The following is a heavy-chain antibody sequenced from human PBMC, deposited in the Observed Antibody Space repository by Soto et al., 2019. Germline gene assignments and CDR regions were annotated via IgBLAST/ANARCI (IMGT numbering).Heavy chain of an antibody. D-gene: IGHD3-3*01. V-gene: IGHV1-3*01. CDR3: ARGEEILRFLEWLPKDGFDY. CDR1: GYTFTSYA. J-gene: IGHJ4*02. Sequence: ASVKVSCKASGYTFTSYAMHWVRQAPGRRLEWMGWINAGNGNTKYSQKFQGRVTITRDTSASTAYMELSSLRSEDTAVYYCARGEEILRFLEWLPKDGFDYWGQGTLVTVSS. CDR2: INAGNGNT.